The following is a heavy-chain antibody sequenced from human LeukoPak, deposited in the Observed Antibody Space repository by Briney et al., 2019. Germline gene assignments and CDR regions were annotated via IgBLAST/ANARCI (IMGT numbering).Heavy chain of an antibody. D-gene: IGHD2-2*01. V-gene: IGHV1-8*02. CDR2: MNPNSGNT. CDR1: GYTFTSYG. Sequence: ASVKVSCKASGYTFTSYGISWVRQAPGQGLEWMGWMNPNSGNTGYAQKFQGRVTMTRNTSISTAYMELSSLRSEDTAVYYCARCPSSWLLSGSYYYYGMDVWGQGTTVTVSS. J-gene: IGHJ6*02. CDR3: ARCPSSWLLSGSYYYYGMDV.